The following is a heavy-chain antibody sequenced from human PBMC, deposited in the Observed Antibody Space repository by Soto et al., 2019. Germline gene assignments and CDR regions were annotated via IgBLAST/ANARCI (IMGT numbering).Heavy chain of an antibody. CDR3: PRVGSS. V-gene: IGHV3-73*02. CDR2: IRSKANSYAT. Sequence: EVQLVESGGGLVQPGGSLKLSCAASGFTFSGSAMHWVRQASGKGLEWVGRIRSKANSYATAYAASVKGRFTISRDDSKNTAYLQMTSLKTEDTAVYYCPRVGSSWGQGTLVTVSS. D-gene: IGHD6-13*01. CDR1: GFTFSGSA. J-gene: IGHJ4*02.